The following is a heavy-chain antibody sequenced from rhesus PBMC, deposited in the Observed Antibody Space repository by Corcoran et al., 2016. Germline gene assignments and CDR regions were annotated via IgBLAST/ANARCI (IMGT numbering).Heavy chain of an antibody. CDR2: IYGSSGST. V-gene: IGHV4-147*01. J-gene: IGHJ1*01. D-gene: IGHD6-25*01. Sequence: QVQLQESGPGLVKPSQTLSLTCAVSGYSISSNYWSWIRQPPGKGLEWIGYIYGSSGSTYYKPSLKRRVTMSTDTSKNQFSVKLSSVTAADTAVYYCARVSGSWNDEYFEFWGQGALVTVSS. CDR3: ARVSGSWNDEYFEF. CDR1: GYSISSNY.